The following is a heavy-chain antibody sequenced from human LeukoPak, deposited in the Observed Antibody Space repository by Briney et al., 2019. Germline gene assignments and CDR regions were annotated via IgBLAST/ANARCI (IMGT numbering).Heavy chain of an antibody. CDR2: IRYDGSNK. Sequence: GGSLRLSCAASGFTFSSYGMHWVRQAPGKGLEWVAVIRYDGSNKYYADSVKGRFTISRDNSKNTLYLQMNSLRAEDTAVYYCARDGLVGPVAALDYWGQGTLVTVSS. J-gene: IGHJ4*02. CDR3: ARDGLVGPVAALDY. V-gene: IGHV3-33*01. CDR1: GFTFSSYG. D-gene: IGHD6-19*01.